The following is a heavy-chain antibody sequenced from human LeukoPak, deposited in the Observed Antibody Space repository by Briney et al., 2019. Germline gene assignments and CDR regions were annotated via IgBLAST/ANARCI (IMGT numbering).Heavy chain of an antibody. J-gene: IGHJ4*02. Sequence: GGSLRLSCAASGFTFSSYAMSWVRQAPEKGLEWVSAISGSGGSTYYADSVKGRFTISRDNSKNTLYLQMNSLRAEDTAVYYCAKWSFLWFDFDYWGQGTLVTVSS. CDR1: GFTFSSYA. D-gene: IGHD3-10*01. CDR3: AKWSFLWFDFDY. V-gene: IGHV3-23*01. CDR2: ISGSGGST.